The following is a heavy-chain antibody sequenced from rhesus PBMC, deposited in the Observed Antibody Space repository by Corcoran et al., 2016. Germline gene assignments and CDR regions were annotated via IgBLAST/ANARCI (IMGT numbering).Heavy chain of an antibody. CDR2: IGGTTATT. CDR3: ARHPSYNSGWYFCFDY. V-gene: IGHV4-165*01. Sequence: QVQLQESGPELVKPSETLSLTCAVSGGSISSNHWSWIRQPPGKGLEWIGYIGGTTATTPPSPSPKRRVPFSRDTSTNQFSLQLGSVTAADPAVYFCARHPSYNSGWYFCFDYWGQGVLVTVSS. CDR1: GGSISSNH. D-gene: IGHD6-31*01. J-gene: IGHJ4*01.